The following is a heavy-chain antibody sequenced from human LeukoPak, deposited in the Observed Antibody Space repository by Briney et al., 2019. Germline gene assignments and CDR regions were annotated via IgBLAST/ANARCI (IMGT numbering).Heavy chain of an antibody. V-gene: IGHV3-23*01. CDR1: GFTFSSYA. J-gene: IGHJ6*02. CDR3: AKPRGYCSSTSCGSYYYYYGMDV. CDR2: ISGSGGST. D-gene: IGHD2-2*01. Sequence: GGSLRLSRAASGFTFSSYAMSSLRPAPGKGLEWVSAISGSGGSTYYADSVRGRFTLSRDDSKNTLYLKMNSLRAEDTAVYYCAKPRGYCSSTSCGSYYYYYGMDVWGQGTTVTVSS.